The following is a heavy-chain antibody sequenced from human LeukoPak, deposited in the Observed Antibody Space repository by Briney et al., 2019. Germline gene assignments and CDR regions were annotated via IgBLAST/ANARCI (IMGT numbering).Heavy chain of an antibody. CDR3: ARGARTWIQLWLRPFDY. Sequence: ASVKVSCKAPGYTFTSYYMHWVRQAPGQGLEWMGIINPSGGSTSYAQKFQGRVTMTRDTSTSTVYMELSSLRSEDTAVYYCARGARTWIQLWLRPFDYWGQGTLVTVSS. J-gene: IGHJ4*02. CDR1: GYTFTSYY. D-gene: IGHD5-18*01. V-gene: IGHV1-46*01. CDR2: INPSGGST.